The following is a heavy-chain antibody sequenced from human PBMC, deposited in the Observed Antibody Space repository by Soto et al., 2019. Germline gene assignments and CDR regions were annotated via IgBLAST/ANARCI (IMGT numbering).Heavy chain of an antibody. V-gene: IGHV5-51*01. J-gene: IGHJ6*02. CDR1: GYSFTTYC. CDR3: ARDSGSPDPYYYYAMDV. D-gene: IGHD1-26*01. CDR2: IYPGDSDS. Sequence: GESLKISCTGSGYSFTTYCIGWVLQMPGKGLEWMWIIYPGDSDSRYSPSFEGQVTISVDKSISTAYLQWSSLKASDTGMYYCARDSGSPDPYYYYAMDVWGQGTTVTAP.